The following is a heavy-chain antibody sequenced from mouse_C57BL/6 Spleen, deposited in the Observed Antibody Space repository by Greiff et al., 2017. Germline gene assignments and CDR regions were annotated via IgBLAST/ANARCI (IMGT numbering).Heavy chain of an antibody. Sequence: VQLQQPGAELVKPGASVKMSCKASGYTFTSYWITWVKQRPGQGLEWIGDIYPGSGSTNYNEKFKSKATLTVDTSSSTAYMQLSSLTSEDSAVYYCARSGAYYSNYYAMDYWGQGTSVTVSS. CDR3: ARSGAYYSNYYAMDY. CDR2: IYPGSGST. J-gene: IGHJ4*01. CDR1: GYTFTSYW. V-gene: IGHV1-55*01. D-gene: IGHD2-5*01.